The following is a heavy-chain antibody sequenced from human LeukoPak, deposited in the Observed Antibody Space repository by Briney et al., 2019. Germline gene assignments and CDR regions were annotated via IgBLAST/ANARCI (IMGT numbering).Heavy chain of an antibody. Sequence: ASVKVSCKASGYIFTSYAIHWLRQAPGQGLEWMGWINTNTGHQTYAQGFRGRFVFSLDTAVTPAYLEISSLNTEDTAVYYCARVFRPDNYSRIFEIWGQGTLVSV. J-gene: IGHJ3*02. D-gene: IGHD2-15*01. CDR3: ARVFRPDNYSRIFEI. CDR1: GYIFTSYA. CDR2: INTNTGHQ. V-gene: IGHV7-4-1*01.